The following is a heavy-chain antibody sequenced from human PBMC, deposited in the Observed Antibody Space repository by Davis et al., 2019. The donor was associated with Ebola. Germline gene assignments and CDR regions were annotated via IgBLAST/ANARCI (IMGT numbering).Heavy chain of an antibody. CDR3: ARDYRIAARGYYYYGMDV. CDR2: ISSSSLYI. V-gene: IGHV3-21*01. Sequence: SCPAPGFTFRRYWMSWVRQAPGKGLEWVSSISSSSLYIYYADSVKGRFTISRDNAKNSLYLQMNSLSAEDTDVYYCARDYRIAARGYYYYGMDVWGKGTTVTVSS. CDR1: GFTFRRYW. J-gene: IGHJ6*04. D-gene: IGHD6-25*01.